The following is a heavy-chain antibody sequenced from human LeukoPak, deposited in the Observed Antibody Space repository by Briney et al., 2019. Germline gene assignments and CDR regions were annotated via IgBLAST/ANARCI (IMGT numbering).Heavy chain of an antibody. J-gene: IGHJ3*02. Sequence: GGSLRLSCVASGFTFSDYYMSWIRQAPGKGLEWVSYISSSSDYTNYADSVRGRFTISRDNAKNSLYLQMNSLRAEDTALYYCARIAMAGIGDGFDIWGQGTMVTVSS. CDR3: ARIAMAGIGDGFDI. D-gene: IGHD6-19*01. CDR1: GFTFSDYY. CDR2: ISSSSDYT. V-gene: IGHV3-11*03.